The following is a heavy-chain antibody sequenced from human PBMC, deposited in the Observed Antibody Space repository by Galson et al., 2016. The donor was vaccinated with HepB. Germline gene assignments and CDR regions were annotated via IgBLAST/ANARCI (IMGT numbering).Heavy chain of an antibody. D-gene: IGHD1-1*01. V-gene: IGHV3-23*01. J-gene: IGHJ1*01. CDR3: ANSYCTGTACYRWHF. CDR2: ISNSGGTT. Sequence: SLRLSCAASGFTFSSYWMSWVRQAPGKGLEWVSSISNSGGTTHYADSVQRRFTISRDNSKNTLYLQMNSLTAADAALYYCANSYCTGTACYRWHFRGQGTLVTVSP. CDR1: GFTFSSYW.